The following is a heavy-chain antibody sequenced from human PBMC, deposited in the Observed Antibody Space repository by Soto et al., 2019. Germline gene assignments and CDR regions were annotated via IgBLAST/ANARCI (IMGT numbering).Heavy chain of an antibody. V-gene: IGHV4-34*01. CDR1: GGSFSGYY. CDR2: INRSGNT. D-gene: IGHD4-17*01. Sequence: QVQLQQWGAGLLKPSETLSLTCAVYGGSFSGYYWSWIRQVPGKGLEWIGEINRSGNTNYNPSLKSRVTISVDTSKNQFSLKLTSVTAADTAVYYCARTPFHPNTWHGNSMGDWLDPWGQGTLVTVSS. J-gene: IGHJ5*02. CDR3: ARTPFHPNTWHGNSMGDWLDP.